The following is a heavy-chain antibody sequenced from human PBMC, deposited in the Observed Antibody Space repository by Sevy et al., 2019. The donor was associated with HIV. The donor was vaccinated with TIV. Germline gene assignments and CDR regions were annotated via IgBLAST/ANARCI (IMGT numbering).Heavy chain of an antibody. Sequence: KAGGSLRLSCAASGFTFSSYTMNWVRQAPGKGLEWVSSISSSSTYIYYADSLKGRFTIPRDNAKNSVYLQMNSLRAEDTAVYYCARDGGCTSTSCLLYFDYWGQGTLVTVSS. V-gene: IGHV3-21*01. D-gene: IGHD2-2*01. J-gene: IGHJ4*02. CDR1: GFTFSSYT. CDR2: ISSSSTYI. CDR3: ARDGGCTSTSCLLYFDY.